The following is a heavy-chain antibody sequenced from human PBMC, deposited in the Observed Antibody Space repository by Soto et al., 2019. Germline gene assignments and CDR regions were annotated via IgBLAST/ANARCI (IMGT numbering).Heavy chain of an antibody. D-gene: IGHD2-2*02. CDR3: ARTPGYCSSTSCYNRPYYYGMDV. Sequence: QVQLVESGGGLVKPGGSLRLSCAASGFTFSDYYMSWIRQAPGKGLEWVSYISSSGSTIYYADSVKGRFTISRDNAKNSLYLQMNSLRAEDTAVYYCARTPGYCSSTSCYNRPYYYGMDVWGQETTVTVSS. CDR2: ISSSGSTI. V-gene: IGHV3-11*01. CDR1: GFTFSDYY. J-gene: IGHJ6*02.